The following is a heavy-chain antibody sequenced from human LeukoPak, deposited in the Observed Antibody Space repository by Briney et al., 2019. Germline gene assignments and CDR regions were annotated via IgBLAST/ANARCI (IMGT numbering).Heavy chain of an antibody. V-gene: IGHV3-48*03. J-gene: IGHJ3*02. CDR2: IDASGSRI. CDR3: AREKIAVFGDAFDI. CDR1: EFSFSSYE. Sequence: GGSLRLSCAAAEFSFSSYEMTWVRQTPGKGLEWLSYIDASGSRIVYADSVKGRFTISRDNAKNSLFLQTNSLRAEDTGIYYCAREKIAVFGDAFDIWGQGTRVTVSS. D-gene: IGHD3-10*01.